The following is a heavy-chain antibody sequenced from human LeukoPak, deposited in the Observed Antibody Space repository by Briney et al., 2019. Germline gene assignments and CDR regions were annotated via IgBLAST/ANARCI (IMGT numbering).Heavy chain of an antibody. CDR3: ARDRLLEDRDYHYYYYMDV. CDR1: GFTFSYYW. V-gene: IGHV3-7*01. Sequence: GGSLRLSCAASGFTFSYYWMSWVRQAPGKGLEWVANIKEDGSENYSVDSVKGRFTISRDNAKNSLYLQMNSLRAEGTAVYYCARDRLLEDRDYHYYYYMDVWGIGTTVTVSS. D-gene: IGHD1-1*01. CDR2: IKEDGSEN. J-gene: IGHJ6*03.